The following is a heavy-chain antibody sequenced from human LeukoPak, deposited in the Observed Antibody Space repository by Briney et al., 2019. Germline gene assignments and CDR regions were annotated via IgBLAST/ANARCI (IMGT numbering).Heavy chain of an antibody. J-gene: IGHJ4*02. Sequence: GGSLRLSCAASGFTFSSCALSWVRQAPGKGLEWVSVISGSGGTTYYADSVKGRFTISRDNSKNTLYLQMNSLRAEDTAVYYCAKNVGYTYGYPFDSWGQGALVTVSS. CDR1: GFTFSSCA. CDR3: AKNVGYTYGYPFDS. CDR2: ISGSGGTT. V-gene: IGHV3-23*01. D-gene: IGHD5-18*01.